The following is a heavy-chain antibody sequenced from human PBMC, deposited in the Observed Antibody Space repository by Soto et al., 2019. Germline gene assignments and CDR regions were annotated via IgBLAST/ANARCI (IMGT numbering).Heavy chain of an antibody. D-gene: IGHD6-6*01. V-gene: IGHV4-39*02. CDR1: GESMTSTNQY. J-gene: IGHJ4*02. CDR2: IFHTGTT. Sequence: PSETLSLTCTVSGESMTSTNQYWGWIRQPPGKGLEWVATIFHTGTTYYNPSLMSRVSISVDTSKNHFSLRLNSVTAADTAFYFCARRFAWQLPFDARVQRTLVTVSS. CDR3: ARRFAWQLPFDA.